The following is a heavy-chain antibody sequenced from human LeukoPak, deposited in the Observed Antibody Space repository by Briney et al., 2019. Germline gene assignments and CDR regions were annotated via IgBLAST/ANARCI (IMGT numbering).Heavy chain of an antibody. CDR3: ARDPYNGSYGDDYYYYVDV. CDR1: GFTFSNYN. Sequence: GGSLRLSCAASGFTFSNYNMNWVRQTPGKGLEWVSSITRGSIYTFYADSVKGRFTISRDNAKNSLSLQMNSLRAEDTAVYYCARDPYNGSYGDDYYYYVDVWGKGTTVTISS. CDR2: ITRGSIYT. V-gene: IGHV3-21*01. D-gene: IGHD1-26*01. J-gene: IGHJ6*03.